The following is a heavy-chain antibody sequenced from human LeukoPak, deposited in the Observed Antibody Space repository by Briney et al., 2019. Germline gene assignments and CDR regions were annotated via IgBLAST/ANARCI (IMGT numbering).Heavy chain of an antibody. D-gene: IGHD5-18*01. CDR1: GFTFSSYA. CDR2: ISGSGGST. CDR3: AKVTEGRRYSYGYIYY. V-gene: IGHV3-23*01. J-gene: IGHJ4*02. Sequence: GGSLRLSCAASGFTFSSYAMSWVRQAPGKGVEWVSAISGSGGSTYYADSVKGRFTISRENSKNRMYLQMKSLRAEDTAVYYCAKVTEGRRYSYGYIYYWGQGTLVTVSS.